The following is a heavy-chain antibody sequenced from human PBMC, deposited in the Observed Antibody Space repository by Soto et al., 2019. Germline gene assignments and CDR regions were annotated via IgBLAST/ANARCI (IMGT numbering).Heavy chain of an antibody. Sequence: PSETLSLTCTVSGGSISSGDYYWSWIRQPPGKGLEWIGYIYYSGSTYYNPSLKSRVTISVDTSKNQFSLKLSSVTAADTAVYYCARVKRIAARPGRGFGFDYWGQGTLVTVSS. CDR2: IYYSGST. CDR3: ARVKRIAARPGRGFGFDY. J-gene: IGHJ4*02. V-gene: IGHV4-30-4*01. D-gene: IGHD6-6*01. CDR1: GGSISSGDYY.